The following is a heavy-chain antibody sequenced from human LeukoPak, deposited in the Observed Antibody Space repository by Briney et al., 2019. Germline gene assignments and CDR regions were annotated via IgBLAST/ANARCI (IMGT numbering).Heavy chain of an antibody. CDR3: ARDSSGGYLDF. Sequence: ASVKVSCKASGYTFTGYYLHWVRQAPGQGLEWMGWISPNSGGTNYAQKFQGRVTMTRDTSISTVYMELSRLRSDDTAVYYCARDSSGGYLDFWGQGTLVTASS. D-gene: IGHD1-26*01. J-gene: IGHJ4*02. V-gene: IGHV1-2*02. CDR1: GYTFTGYY. CDR2: ISPNSGGT.